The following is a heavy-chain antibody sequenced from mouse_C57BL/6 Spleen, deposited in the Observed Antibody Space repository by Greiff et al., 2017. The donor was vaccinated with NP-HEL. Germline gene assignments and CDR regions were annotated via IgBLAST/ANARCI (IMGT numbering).Heavy chain of an antibody. D-gene: IGHD1-1*01. CDR1: GFTFSDYY. J-gene: IGHJ2*01. V-gene: IGHV5-16*01. CDR3: ARDHYGGTFFDY. Sequence: EVMLVESEGGLVQPGSSMKLSCTASGFTFSDYYMAWVRQVPEKGLEWVANINYDGSSTYYLDSLKSRFIISRDNAKNILYLQMSSLKSEDTATYYCARDHYGGTFFDYWGRGTTLTVSS. CDR2: INYDGSST.